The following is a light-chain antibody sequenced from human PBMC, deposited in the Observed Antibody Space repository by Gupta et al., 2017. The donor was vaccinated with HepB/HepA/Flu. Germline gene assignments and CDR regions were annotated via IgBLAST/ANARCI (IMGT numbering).Light chain of an antibody. V-gene: IGLV5-45*02. Sequence: QAVLTQPSSLSASPGASASLTCTLRSGINVDSYRMYWYQQKPGSLPQYLLRYKSDSDYQQGSGVPSRFSGSKDTSANAGILLISGLQSEDEADYYCMIYHSSAWVIGGGTKLTVL. CDR3: MIYHSSAWV. J-gene: IGLJ3*02. CDR1: SGINVDSYR. CDR2: YKSDSDY.